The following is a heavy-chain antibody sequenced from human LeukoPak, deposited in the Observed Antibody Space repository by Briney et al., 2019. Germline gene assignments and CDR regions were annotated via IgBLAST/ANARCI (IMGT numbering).Heavy chain of an antibody. CDR3: ARVQRWLQLPYFDY. CDR1: GFTFSDYY. Sequence: GGSLRLSCAASGFTFSDYYMSWIRQAPGKGLEWVSYISSSGSTIYYADSVEGRFTISRDNAKNSLYLQMNSLRAEDTAVYYCARVQRWLQLPYFDYWGQGTLVTVSS. CDR2: ISSSGSTI. D-gene: IGHD5-24*01. J-gene: IGHJ4*02. V-gene: IGHV3-11*04.